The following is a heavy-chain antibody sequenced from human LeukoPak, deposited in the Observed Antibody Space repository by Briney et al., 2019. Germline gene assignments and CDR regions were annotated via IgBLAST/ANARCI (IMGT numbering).Heavy chain of an antibody. D-gene: IGHD5-18*01. CDR2: ITSSSSYI. CDR1: GFTFSSYS. V-gene: IGHV3-21*01. Sequence: GGSLRHSCAASGFTFSSYSMNWVRQAPGKGLEWVSSITSSSSYIYYADSVKGRFTISRDNAKNSLYLQMNSLRSEDTAVYYCAREVRYSYGFDYWGQGTLVTVSS. J-gene: IGHJ4*02. CDR3: AREVRYSYGFDY.